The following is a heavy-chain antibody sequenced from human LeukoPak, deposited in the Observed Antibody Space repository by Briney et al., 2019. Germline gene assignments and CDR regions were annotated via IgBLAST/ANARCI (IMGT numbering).Heavy chain of an antibody. V-gene: IGHV3-74*01. Sequence: GGSLRLSCAASGFTFSSYWMHWVRQAPGKGLVWVSRINSDGSSTSYADSVKGRFTISRDNAKNTLYLQMNSLRAEDTAVYYCARDRRGFTPATPYGMDVWGQGTTVTVSS. CDR2: INSDGSST. CDR1: GFTFSSYW. J-gene: IGHJ6*02. CDR3: ARDRRGFTPATPYGMDV.